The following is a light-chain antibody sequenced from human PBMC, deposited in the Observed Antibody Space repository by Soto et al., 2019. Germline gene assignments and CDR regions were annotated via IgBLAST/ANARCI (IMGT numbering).Light chain of an antibody. CDR3: QQFNNYPPT. CDR1: QGISSA. J-gene: IGKJ5*01. V-gene: IGKV1D-13*01. Sequence: AIQLTQSPSPLSASVGDRVTITCRASQGISSALAWYQQKPGKAPKLLIYDASSLESGVPSRFSGSGSGTDFTLTISSLQPEDFATYYCQQFNNYPPTFGQGTRLEIK. CDR2: DAS.